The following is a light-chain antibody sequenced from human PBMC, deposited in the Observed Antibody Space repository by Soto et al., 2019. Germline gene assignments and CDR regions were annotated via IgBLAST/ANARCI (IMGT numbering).Light chain of an antibody. J-gene: IGKJ1*01. CDR1: QSISTS. Sequence: DIQMTQSPSTLSASVGDRVTITRRASQSISTSLAWYQQKPGKAPKVLIYKASSLESGVPSRFSGSGSGTEFTLTISSLQPDDFATYYCQHCDSYWTFGQGTKVEIK. CDR3: QHCDSYWT. CDR2: KAS. V-gene: IGKV1-5*03.